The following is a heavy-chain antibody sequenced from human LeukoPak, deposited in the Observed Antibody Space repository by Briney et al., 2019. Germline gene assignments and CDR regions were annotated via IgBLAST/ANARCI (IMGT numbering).Heavy chain of an antibody. CDR2: IYYSGST. Sequence: SQTLSLTCTVSGGSISSGGYYWSWLRQHPGKGLEWIGYIYYSGSTYYNPSLKSRVTISVDTSKNQFSLKLSSVTAADTAVYYCARVRPIAARPFYFDYWGQGTLVTVSS. CDR1: GGSISSGGYY. CDR3: ARVRPIAARPFYFDY. D-gene: IGHD6-6*01. J-gene: IGHJ4*02. V-gene: IGHV4-31*03.